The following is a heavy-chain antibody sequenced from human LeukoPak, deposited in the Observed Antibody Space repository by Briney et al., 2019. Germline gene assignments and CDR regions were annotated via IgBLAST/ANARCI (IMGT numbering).Heavy chain of an antibody. D-gene: IGHD2-2*01. J-gene: IGHJ5*02. V-gene: IGHV4-34*01. CDR2: INHSGST. CDR1: GGSFSGYY. Sequence: SETLSLTCAVYGGSFSGYYWSWIRQPPGKGLEWIGEINHSGSTNYNPSLKRRVPLSLDTSQHHFSLNPSSVTAADTAVYYCAREEIVVVPAAMGQSWFDLWGQGTLVTVSS. CDR3: AREEIVVVPAAMGQSWFDL.